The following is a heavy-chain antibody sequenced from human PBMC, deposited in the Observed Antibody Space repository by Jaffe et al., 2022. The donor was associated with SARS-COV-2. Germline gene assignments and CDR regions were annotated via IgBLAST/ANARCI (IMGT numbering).Heavy chain of an antibody. D-gene: IGHD6-13*01. V-gene: IGHV1-2*02. CDR2: INPNSGGT. CDR1: GYTFTGYY. Sequence: QVQLVQSGAEVKKPGASVKVSCKASGYTFTGYYMHWVRQAPGQGLEWMGWINPNSGGTNYAQKFQGRVTMTRDTSISTAYMELSRLRSDDTAVYYCARGSGYSSSWYPTDYWGQGTLVTVSS. J-gene: IGHJ4*02. CDR3: ARGSGYSSSWYPTDY.